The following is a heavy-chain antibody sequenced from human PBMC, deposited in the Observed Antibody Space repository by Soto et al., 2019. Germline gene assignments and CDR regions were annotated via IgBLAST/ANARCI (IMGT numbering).Heavy chain of an antibody. J-gene: IGHJ4*02. CDR3: AGHVYTSSYDY. Sequence: GASVKVSSKASGDTFTSYAISWVRQAPGQGLEGLGWISAYNGNPNYAQKIQGRVNMTTDTSTTQAYMKLRSMRTDDTAVYHCAGHVYTSSYDYGGKGTLVTVPS. V-gene: IGHV1-18*01. CDR2: ISAYNGNP. D-gene: IGHD6-6*01. CDR1: GDTFTSYA.